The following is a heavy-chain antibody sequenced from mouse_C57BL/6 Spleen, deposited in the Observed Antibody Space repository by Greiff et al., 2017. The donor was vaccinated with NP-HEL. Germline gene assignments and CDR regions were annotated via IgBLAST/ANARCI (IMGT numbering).Heavy chain of an antibody. J-gene: IGHJ2*01. CDR2: IYPRSGNT. CDR1: GYTFTSYG. V-gene: IGHV1-81*01. CDR3: ARGDSNYPYFDY. Sequence: VKLQESGAELARPGASVKLSCKASGYTFTSYGISWVKQRTGQGLEWIGEIYPRSGNTYYNEKFKGKATLTADKSSSTAYMELRSLTSEDSAVYFCARGDSNYPYFDYWGQGTTLTVSS. D-gene: IGHD2-5*01.